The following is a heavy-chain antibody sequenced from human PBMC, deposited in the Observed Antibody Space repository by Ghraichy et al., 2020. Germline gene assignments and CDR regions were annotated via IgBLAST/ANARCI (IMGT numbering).Heavy chain of an antibody. CDR3: TRHPSSSSSTNRGFDY. V-gene: IGHV3-73*01. CDR1: GFTFSGSA. CDR2: IRSKTNTYAT. J-gene: IGHJ4*02. Sequence: GSLRLSCAASGFTFSGSAIHWVRQASGKGLEWVGRIRSKTNTYATAYAASVKGRFTISRDDSKNTAYLQMNSLNTEDTAVYYCTRHPSSSSSTNRGFDYWGQGTLVTVSS. D-gene: IGHD2-2*01.